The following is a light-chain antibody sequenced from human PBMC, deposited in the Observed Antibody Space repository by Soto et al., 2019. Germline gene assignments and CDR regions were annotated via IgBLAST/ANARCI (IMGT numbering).Light chain of an antibody. J-gene: IGKJ1*01. V-gene: IGKV1-39*01. CDR3: QQSYSTPPWT. CDR1: QSIVPY. CDR2: AAS. Sequence: DIQMTQSPSSLSASVGDRVTITCQASQSIVPYLNWYLQKPGKAPKLLIYAASNLQSGVPSRFSGSGSGTDFTLTISSLQPEDFATYFCQQSYSTPPWTFGQGTKVEIK.